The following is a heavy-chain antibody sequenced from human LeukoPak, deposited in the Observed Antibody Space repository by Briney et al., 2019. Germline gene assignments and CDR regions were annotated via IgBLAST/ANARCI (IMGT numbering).Heavy chain of an antibody. CDR2: INPNSGGT. V-gene: IGHV1-2*02. CDR3: ARGGSLYFDQ. Sequence: ASVRVSCKPSGYTFSGFYIHWVRQAPGQGLEWMGWINPNSGGTDYAQRFQGRVTMTRDTSISTAYMELSSLRSDDTAVYYCARGGSLYFDQWGQGTLVTVSS. J-gene: IGHJ4*02. CDR1: GYTFSGFY. D-gene: IGHD3-16*01.